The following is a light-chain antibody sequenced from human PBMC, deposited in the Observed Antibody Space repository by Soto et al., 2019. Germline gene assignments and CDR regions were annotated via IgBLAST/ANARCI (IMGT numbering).Light chain of an antibody. CDR2: GAS. CDR3: QQYGSSPYT. J-gene: IGKJ2*01. CDR1: QSLSRNY. Sequence: EVVLTQSPRTLSLSPGERATLSCRASQSLSRNYLVWYQQKPGQAPRLLVYGASSRATGIQERFSGSGSGIDFTLTISRLEPEGFAVYYCQQYGSSPYTSGQGTKMEI. V-gene: IGKV3-20*01.